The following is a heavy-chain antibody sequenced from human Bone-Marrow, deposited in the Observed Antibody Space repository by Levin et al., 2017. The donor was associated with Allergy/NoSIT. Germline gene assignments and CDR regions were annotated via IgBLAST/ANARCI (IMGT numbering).Heavy chain of an antibody. CDR2: IYSGGST. Sequence: GESLKISCAASGFTVSSHYMSWVRQAPGKGLEWVSVIYSGGSTYYADSVKGRFTISRGNSKNTLYLQMNSLRAEDTAVYYCARERVYYDILTDTYYMDVWGKGTTVTVSS. V-gene: IGHV3-53*01. D-gene: IGHD3-9*01. J-gene: IGHJ6*03. CDR1: GFTVSSHY. CDR3: ARERVYYDILTDTYYMDV.